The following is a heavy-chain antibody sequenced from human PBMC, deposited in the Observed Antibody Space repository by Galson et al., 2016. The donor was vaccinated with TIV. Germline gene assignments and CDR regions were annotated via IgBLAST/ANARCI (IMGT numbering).Heavy chain of an antibody. CDR3: ARDDGSTSGSNY. Sequence: SVKVSCKASGYIFTDYYIHWVRQAPGQGLEWLGWINPKSGGAIFAQKFQGRVTMTRDTSITTAYMDLSRLRSDDTAVYYCARDDGSTSGSNYWGQGTLVTVSS. CDR1: GYIFTDYY. V-gene: IGHV1-2*02. D-gene: IGHD3-22*01. J-gene: IGHJ4*02. CDR2: INPKSGGA.